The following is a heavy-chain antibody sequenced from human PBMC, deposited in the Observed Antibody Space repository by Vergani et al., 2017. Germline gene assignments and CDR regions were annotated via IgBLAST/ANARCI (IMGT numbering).Heavy chain of an antibody. CDR3: ARDPTPSMVRDHNWFDP. D-gene: IGHD3-10*01. Sequence: QVQLVQSGAEVKKPGASVKVSCKASGYTFTGYYMHWVRQAPGQGLEWMGWIIPIFGIANYAQKVQGRVTITADKSTSTAYMELSSLRSEDTAVYYCARDPTPSMVRDHNWFDPWGQGTLVTVSS. V-gene: IGHV1-69*17. CDR2: IIPIFGIA. CDR1: GYTFTGYY. J-gene: IGHJ5*02.